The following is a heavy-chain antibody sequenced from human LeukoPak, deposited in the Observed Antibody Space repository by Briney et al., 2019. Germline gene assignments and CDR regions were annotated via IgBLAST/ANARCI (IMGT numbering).Heavy chain of an antibody. CDR3: ARGAAATSTYYYYGMDV. CDR1: GYSISSGYY. J-gene: IGHJ6*04. V-gene: IGHV4-38-2*01. CDR2: IYHSGST. Sequence: SETLSLTCAVSGYSISSGYYWGWIRQPPGKGLEWIGSIYHSGSTYYNPSLKSRVTISVDTSKNQFTLKLSSVTAADTAVYYCARGAAATSTYYYYGMDVWGKGTTVTVSS. D-gene: IGHD2-15*01.